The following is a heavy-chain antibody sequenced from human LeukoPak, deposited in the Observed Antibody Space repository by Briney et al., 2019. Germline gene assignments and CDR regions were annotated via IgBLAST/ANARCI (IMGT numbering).Heavy chain of an antibody. CDR1: GFSLSEIS. Sequence: ASVKVSCKLSGFSLSEISMHWVRQAPGQGLEWMGGFDPEHGGTSYTQKLQGRVIMATDTSTSTAYMELRSLRSDDTAVYYCARTLTYYYDSSGYDFDYRGQGTLVTVSS. D-gene: IGHD3-22*01. J-gene: IGHJ4*02. V-gene: IGHV1-24*01. CDR3: ARTLTYYYDSSGYDFDY. CDR2: FDPEHGGT.